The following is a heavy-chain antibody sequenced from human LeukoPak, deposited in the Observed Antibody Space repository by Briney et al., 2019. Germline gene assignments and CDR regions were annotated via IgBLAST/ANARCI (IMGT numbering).Heavy chain of an antibody. D-gene: IGHD3-16*01. CDR3: ARDSGLGAGRAFDY. J-gene: IGHJ4*02. CDR2: ISYDGSNK. CDR1: GFTFSSYA. V-gene: IGHV3-30-3*01. Sequence: GSLRLSCAASGFTFSSYAMHWVRQAPGKGLEWVAVISYDGSNKYYADSVKGRFTISRDNSKNTLYLQMNSLRAEDTAVYYCARDSGLGAGRAFDYWDQGTLVTVSS.